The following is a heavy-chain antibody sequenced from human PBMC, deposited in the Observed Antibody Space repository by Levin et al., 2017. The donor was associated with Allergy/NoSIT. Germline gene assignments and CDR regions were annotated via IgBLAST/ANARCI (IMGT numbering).Heavy chain of an antibody. V-gene: IGHV4-34*01. J-gene: IGHJ3*02. D-gene: IGHD2-2*01. CDR1: GGSFSGYY. Sequence: SQTLSLPCAVYGGSFSGYYWSWIRQPPGKGLEWIGEINHSGSTNYNPSLKSRVTISVDTSKNQFSLKLSSVTAADTAVYYCARDVYCSSTSCYLNAFDIWGQGTMVTVS. CDR2: INHSGST. CDR3: ARDVYCSSTSCYLNAFDI.